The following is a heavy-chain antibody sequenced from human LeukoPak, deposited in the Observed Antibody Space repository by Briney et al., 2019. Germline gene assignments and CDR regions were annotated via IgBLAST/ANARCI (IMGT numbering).Heavy chain of an antibody. J-gene: IGHJ6*02. CDR1: GFSFSSFW. V-gene: IGHV3-7*03. Sequence: GGSLRPSCTGSGFSFSSFWMHWVRQAPGKGLEWVANINQDGTESYYAGSVKGRFTISRDNAKNSLYLQMTSLRAEDTAVYHCGKRMDVWGQGTTVIVSS. D-gene: IGHD5-24*01. CDR3: GKRMDV. CDR2: INQDGTES.